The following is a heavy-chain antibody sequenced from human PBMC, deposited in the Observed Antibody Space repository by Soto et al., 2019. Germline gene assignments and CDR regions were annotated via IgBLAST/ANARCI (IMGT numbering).Heavy chain of an antibody. CDR3: ARAPYCTNGVCYTPGIDY. Sequence: SETLSLTCAVYGGSFSGYYWSWIRQPPGKGLEWIGEINHSGSTNYNPSLKSRVTISVDTSKNQFSLKLSSVTAADTAVYYCARAPYCTNGVCYTPGIDYWGQGTLVTVSS. D-gene: IGHD2-8*01. CDR1: GGSFSGYY. V-gene: IGHV4-34*01. J-gene: IGHJ4*02. CDR2: INHSGST.